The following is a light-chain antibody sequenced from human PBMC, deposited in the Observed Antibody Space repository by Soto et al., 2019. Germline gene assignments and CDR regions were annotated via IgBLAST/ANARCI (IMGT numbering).Light chain of an antibody. V-gene: IGKV3-20*01. CDR3: QQYGSSLFT. Sequence: EIVLTQSPGTLSLSPGERATLSCRASQSVGKNYLAWYQQTPGQAPRLLIYGASSRATGIPDRFSGSGSGTDFTLTISRLEPEDSAVYYCQQYGSSLFTFGPGTKVEI. J-gene: IGKJ3*01. CDR1: QSVGKNY. CDR2: GAS.